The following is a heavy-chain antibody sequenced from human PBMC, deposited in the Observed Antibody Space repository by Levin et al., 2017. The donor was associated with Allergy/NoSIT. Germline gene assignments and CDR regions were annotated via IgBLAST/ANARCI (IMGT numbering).Heavy chain of an antibody. V-gene: IGHV1-3*01. CDR3: ARRADGYCTTASCPTPFDH. CDR1: GYTFTTNS. J-gene: IGHJ4*02. D-gene: IGHD2-2*03. Sequence: VASVKVSCTASGYTFTTNSIHWVRQAPGQRLEWMGWINGDNGDTKHSQKFQGRVTITRDRSAGTAYMELSSLRSEDTAVYYCARRADGYCTTASCPTPFDHWGQGTLVTVSS. CDR2: INGDNGDT.